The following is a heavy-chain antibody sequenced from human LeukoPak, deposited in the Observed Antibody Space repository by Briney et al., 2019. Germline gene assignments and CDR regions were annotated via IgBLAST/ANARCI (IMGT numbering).Heavy chain of an antibody. CDR1: GFTFSSYA. CDR2: ISDTGATT. CDR3: AKDTSIGRYCTNGVCSPFDY. J-gene: IGHJ4*02. Sequence: GGSLRLSCAGSGFTFSSYAMSWARQAPGKGLEGVSAISDTGATTYDADSVKGRFTISRDNSRSTLYLQMNSLRAEDSALYYCAKDTSIGRYCTNGVCSPFDYWGQGTLVTVSS. D-gene: IGHD2-8*01. V-gene: IGHV3-23*01.